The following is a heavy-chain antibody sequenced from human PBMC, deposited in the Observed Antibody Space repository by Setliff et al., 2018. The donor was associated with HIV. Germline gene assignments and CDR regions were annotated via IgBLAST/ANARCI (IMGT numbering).Heavy chain of an antibody. V-gene: IGHV3-73*01. CDR3: TRPQYFYDIGGSDY. CDR2: IKTRADNYAT. Sequence: GESLKISCAASGFTFSGSPIHWVRQASGKGLEWLGRIKTRADNYATAYAASVKGRFTISRDDSMNTAYLQMNSLKIEDTAVYYCTRPQYFYDIGGSDYWGQGTQVTVSS. D-gene: IGHD3-22*01. J-gene: IGHJ4*02. CDR1: GFTFSGSP.